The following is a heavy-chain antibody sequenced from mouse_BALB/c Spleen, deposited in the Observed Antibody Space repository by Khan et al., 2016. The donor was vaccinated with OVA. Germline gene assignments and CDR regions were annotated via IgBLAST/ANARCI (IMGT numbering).Heavy chain of an antibody. V-gene: IGHV1-53*01. Sequence: QVQLQQSGAELVKPGASVRLSCKASGYTFTSYYLYWVKQRPGQGLEWIGDINPSNGDTNFNEKFKSKATLTVDKSSSTAYIHLNSLTSEDSAVYYCTRSGYGSFAYWCQGTLVTVSA. CDR2: INPSNGDT. J-gene: IGHJ3*01. CDR1: GYTFTSYY. D-gene: IGHD2-2*01. CDR3: TRSGYGSFAY.